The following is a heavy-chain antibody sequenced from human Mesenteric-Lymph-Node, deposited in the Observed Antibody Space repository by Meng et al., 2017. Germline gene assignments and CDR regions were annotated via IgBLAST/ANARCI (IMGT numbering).Heavy chain of an antibody. CDR1: GFTFSSYA. CDR2: ISGSGGST. D-gene: IGHD6-19*01. Sequence: GGSLRLSCAASGFTFSSYAMSWVRQAPGKGLEWVSAISGSGGSTYYADSVKGRFSISRDNSKNTLYMQMKSLGVEDTAVYYCAKDPDIMCSGWYYFDYWGQGTMVTVSS. V-gene: IGHV3-23*01. J-gene: IGHJ4*02. CDR3: AKDPDIMCSGWYYFDY.